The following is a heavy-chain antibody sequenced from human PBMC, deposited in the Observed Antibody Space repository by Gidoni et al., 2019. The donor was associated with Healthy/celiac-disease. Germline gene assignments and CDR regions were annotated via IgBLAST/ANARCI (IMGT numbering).Heavy chain of an antibody. J-gene: IGHJ4*02. D-gene: IGHD6-13*01. CDR1: GFTFGSYW. CDR3: ARDRSSSWYEDDY. CDR2: IKQDGSEK. Sequence: EVQLVESGGGLVQPGGSLRLSCAASGFTFGSYWMSWVRQAQGKGLGWVANIKQDGSEKYYVDSVKGRFTISRDNAKNSLYLQMNSLRAEDTAVYYCARDRSSSWYEDDYWGQGTLVTVSS. V-gene: IGHV3-7*01.